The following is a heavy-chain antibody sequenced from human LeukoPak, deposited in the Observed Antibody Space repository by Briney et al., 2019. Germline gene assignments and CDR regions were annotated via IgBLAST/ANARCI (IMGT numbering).Heavy chain of an antibody. CDR1: GVPICCFH. Sequence: SETLSLTCSVSGVPICCFHWSCLPPPPGKAGVGIGYIYTSGSTNYTPSLKSRDTLSVDTCRNPFSLKLISESAADTAVYFCARVGSSWYFWFDPWGEGTLVTVSS. CDR2: IYTSGST. CDR3: ARVGSSWYFWFDP. V-gene: IGHV4-4*09. D-gene: IGHD6-13*01. J-gene: IGHJ5*02.